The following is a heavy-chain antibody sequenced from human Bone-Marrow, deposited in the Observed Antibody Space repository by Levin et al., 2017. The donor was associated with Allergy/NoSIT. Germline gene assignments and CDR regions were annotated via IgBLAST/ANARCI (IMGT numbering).Heavy chain of an antibody. CDR1: GYTFTGYY. V-gene: IGHV1-2*02. CDR3: AAIYCSGGSCYSSFDY. D-gene: IGHD2-15*01. CDR2: INPNSGGT. Sequence: GESLKISCKASGYTFTGYYMHWVRQAPGQGLEWMGWINPNSGGTNYAQKFQGRVTMTRDTSISTAYMELSRLRSDDTAVYYCAAIYCSGGSCYSSFDYWGQGTLVTVSS. J-gene: IGHJ4*02.